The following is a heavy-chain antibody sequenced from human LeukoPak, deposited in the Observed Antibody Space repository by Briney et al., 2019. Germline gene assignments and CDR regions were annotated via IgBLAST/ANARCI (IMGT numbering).Heavy chain of an antibody. V-gene: IGHV4-31*03. CDR3: AREDHGDYVRY. CDR1: GGSISSGGYY. D-gene: IGHD4-17*01. J-gene: IGHJ4*02. CDR2: IYYSGST. Sequence: SETLSLTCTVSGGSISSGGYYWSWIRQHPRKGLEWIGYIYYSGSTYYNPSLKSRVTISVDTSKNQFSLKLSSVTAADTAVYYCAREDHGDYVRYWGQGTLVTVSS.